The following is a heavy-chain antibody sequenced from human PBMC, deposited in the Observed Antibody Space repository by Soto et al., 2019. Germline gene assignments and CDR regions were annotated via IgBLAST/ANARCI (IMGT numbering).Heavy chain of an antibody. D-gene: IGHD2-8*01. Sequence: PSETLSLTCTVFGGPISTSPYYWGWVRQSPGKGLEWIGSMTYGGGTTYYNPSLKSRVTISVDTAQNHFSLRLTSVTAEDTAVYFCVKSAKGVRHDWGQGAVVTVSS. V-gene: IGHV4-39*02. CDR1: GGPISTSPYY. J-gene: IGHJ4*02. CDR2: MTYGGGTT. CDR3: VKSAKGVRHD.